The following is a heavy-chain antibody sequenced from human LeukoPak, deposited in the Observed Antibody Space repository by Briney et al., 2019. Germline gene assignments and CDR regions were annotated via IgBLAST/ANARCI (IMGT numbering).Heavy chain of an antibody. Sequence: SVTVSCTASGGTFSSYAISWVRQAPGQGLEWMGGIIPIFGTANYAQKFQGRVTITADESTSTAYMELSSLRSEDTAVYYCARGRRFGIETDFDYWGQGTLVTVSS. CDR1: GGTFSSYA. D-gene: IGHD3-3*01. J-gene: IGHJ4*02. CDR3: ARGRRFGIETDFDY. V-gene: IGHV1-69*01. CDR2: IIPIFGTA.